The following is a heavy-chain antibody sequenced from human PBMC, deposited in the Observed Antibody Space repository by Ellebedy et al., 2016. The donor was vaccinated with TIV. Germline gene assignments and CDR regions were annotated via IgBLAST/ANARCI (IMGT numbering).Heavy chain of an antibody. CDR1: GYTFTSYG. CDR3: ARGGTVVRGVKVLPYYYGMDV. V-gene: IGHV1-18*01. Sequence: ASVKVSCKASGYTFTSYGISWVRQAPGQGLEWMGWISAYNGNTNYAQKLQGRVTMTTDTSTSTAYMELRSLRSDDTAVYYCARGGTVVRGVKVLPYYYGMDVWGQGTTVTVSS. J-gene: IGHJ6*02. CDR2: ISAYNGNT. D-gene: IGHD3-10*01.